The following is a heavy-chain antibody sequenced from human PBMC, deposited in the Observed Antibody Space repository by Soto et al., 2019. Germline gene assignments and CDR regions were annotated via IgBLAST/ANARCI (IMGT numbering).Heavy chain of an antibody. CDR3: AKDLPRGRGGGFYYYYGMAV. D-gene: IGHD3-16*01. CDR1: GFTFSSYA. CDR2: ISGSGGST. J-gene: IGHJ6*02. Sequence: EVQLLESGGGLVQPGGSLRLSCAASGFTFSSYAMSWVRQAPGKGLEWVSAISGSGGSTYHADSVKGRLTISRDNSKNTLFLQVNGWRAEDTAVYYCAKDLPRGRGGGFYYYYGMAVWGQGTTVTVSS. V-gene: IGHV3-23*01.